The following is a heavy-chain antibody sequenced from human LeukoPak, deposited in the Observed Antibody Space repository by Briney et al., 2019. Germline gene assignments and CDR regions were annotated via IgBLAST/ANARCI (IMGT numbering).Heavy chain of an antibody. CDR1: GFTLSSSS. Sequence: GGSLRLSCAASGFTLSSSSMNWVRQAPGKGLEWVSSISSSSSYIYYADSLKGRFTISRDNSKSTLYLQMNSLRAEDTAVYYCAKDQTPMDSGTYGFDYWGQGTLVTVSS. CDR3: AKDQTPMDSGTYGFDY. V-gene: IGHV3-21*01. CDR2: ISSSSSYI. J-gene: IGHJ4*02. D-gene: IGHD1-26*01.